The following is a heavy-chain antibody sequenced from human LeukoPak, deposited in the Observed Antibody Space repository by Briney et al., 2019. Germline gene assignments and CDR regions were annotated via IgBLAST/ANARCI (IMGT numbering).Heavy chain of an antibody. CDR3: AKEGRSLQSY. V-gene: IGHV3-7*03. CDR2: IKEDGSET. Sequence: GGSLRLSCAGSGFMFSSNWMNWVRQAPGKGLEWVANIKEDGSETYYVDSVKGRFTISRDNAKNSLYLQMNSLRVEDTAVYYCAKEGRSLQSYWGQGTLVTVSS. J-gene: IGHJ4*02. D-gene: IGHD5-24*01. CDR1: GFMFSSNW.